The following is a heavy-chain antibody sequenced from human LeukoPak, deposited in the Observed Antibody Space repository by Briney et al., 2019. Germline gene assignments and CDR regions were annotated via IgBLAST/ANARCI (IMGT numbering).Heavy chain of an antibody. D-gene: IGHD2-2*01. Sequence: ASVKVSCKASGYTLINYGISWVRQAPGQGLEWMGWISFKNGNTNSAQKFQGSVTLTTDTSTSTAYMELMSLRSDDTAVYYCAKGGSTRPWSFDIWGQGTMVTVSS. CDR3: AKGGSTRPWSFDI. J-gene: IGHJ3*02. CDR2: ISFKNGNT. CDR1: GYTLINYG. V-gene: IGHV1-18*01.